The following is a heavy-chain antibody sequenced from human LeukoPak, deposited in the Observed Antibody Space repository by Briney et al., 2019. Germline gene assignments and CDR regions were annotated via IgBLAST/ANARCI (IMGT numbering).Heavy chain of an antibody. Sequence: ASVKVSCKASGYTFTSYGISWVRQAPGQGLERMGWISAYNGNTNYAPKLQGRVTMTTDTSTSITYMELRSLRSDDTAVYYSARYYDFWSGYSKYYFDYWGQGTLVTVSS. CDR3: ARYYDFWSGYSKYYFDY. J-gene: IGHJ4*02. V-gene: IGHV1-18*01. CDR2: ISAYNGNT. D-gene: IGHD3-3*01. CDR1: GYTFTSYG.